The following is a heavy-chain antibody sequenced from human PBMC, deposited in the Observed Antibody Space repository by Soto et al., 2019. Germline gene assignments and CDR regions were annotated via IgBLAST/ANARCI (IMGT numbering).Heavy chain of an antibody. CDR1: GITFSLSG. Sequence: QVQLVESGGDVVQPGRSLRLSCTASGITFSLSGMHWVRQAPGKGLEWVAFISYDGGTIYYEDSVKGRFTISRDNSENTVYLQMHSLRTEDTAFYFCAKDKGKYYFDYWGQGTQVTVS. J-gene: IGHJ4*02. CDR3: AKDKGKYYFDY. V-gene: IGHV3-30*18. CDR2: ISYDGGTI.